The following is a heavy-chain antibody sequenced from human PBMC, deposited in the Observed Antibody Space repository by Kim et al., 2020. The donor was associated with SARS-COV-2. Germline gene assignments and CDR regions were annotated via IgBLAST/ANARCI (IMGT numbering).Heavy chain of an antibody. CDR1: GGSISSYY. J-gene: IGHJ5*02. V-gene: IGHV4-59*13. D-gene: IGHD3-10*01. CDR3: ARGISIDRDYWFDP. CDR2: IYYSGST. Sequence: SETLSLTCTVSGGSISSYYWSWIRQPPGKGLEWIGYIYYSGSTNYNPSLKSRVTISVDTSKNQFSLKLSSVTAADTAVYYCARGISIDRDYWFDPWGQGTLVTVSS.